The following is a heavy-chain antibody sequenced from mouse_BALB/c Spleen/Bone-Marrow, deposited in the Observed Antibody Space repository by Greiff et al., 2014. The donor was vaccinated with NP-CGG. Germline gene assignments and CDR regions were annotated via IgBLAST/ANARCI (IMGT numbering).Heavy chain of an antibody. D-gene: IGHD4-1*01. CDR1: GFTFSSFG. Sequence: EVMLVESGGGLVQPGGSRKLSCAASGFTFSSFGMHWVRQAPERGLEWVAYISSGSSTIFYADTVKGRFTISRDNPKNTLFLQMTSPRSEDTAMYYCTRGGNWEDFDYWGQGTTLTVSS. V-gene: IGHV5-17*02. CDR2: ISSGSSTI. J-gene: IGHJ2*01. CDR3: TRGGNWEDFDY.